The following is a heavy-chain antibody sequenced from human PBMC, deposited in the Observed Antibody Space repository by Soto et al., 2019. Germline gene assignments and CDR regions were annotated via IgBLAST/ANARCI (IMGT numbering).Heavy chain of an antibody. CDR1: GYTFTNYD. CDR3: TRAQFEFGSYFGLDV. D-gene: IGHD3-10*01. CDR2: MNPDSENT. Sequence: QVHLVQSWAEVKQPGASVRVSCKASGYTFTNYDITWVRQATGQGLEWMGWMNPDSENTGSPQKFQGRVTMTVNTSINTAYMELTSLRSEDTAVYYCTRAQFEFGSYFGLDVWGQGTTVTVSS. J-gene: IGHJ6*02. V-gene: IGHV1-8*01.